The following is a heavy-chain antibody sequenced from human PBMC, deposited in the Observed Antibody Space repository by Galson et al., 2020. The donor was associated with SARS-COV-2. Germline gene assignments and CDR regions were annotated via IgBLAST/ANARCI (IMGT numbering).Heavy chain of an antibody. CDR1: GFTFSSYA. J-gene: IGHJ5*02. CDR3: AKVSRGDGYNFPLKPNWFDP. D-gene: IGHD5-12*01. V-gene: IGHV3-23*01. Sequence: GGSLRLSCAASGFTFSSYAMSWVRQAPGKGLEWVSAISGSGGSTYYADSVKGRFTISRDNSKNTLYLQMNSLRAEDTAVYYCAKVSRGDGYNFPLKPNWFDPWGQGTLVTVSS. CDR2: ISGSGGST.